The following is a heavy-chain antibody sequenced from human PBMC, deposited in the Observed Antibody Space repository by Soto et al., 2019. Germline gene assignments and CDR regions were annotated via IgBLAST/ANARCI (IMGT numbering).Heavy chain of an antibody. CDR3: ARERGDSHWIDP. D-gene: IGHD2-21*01. J-gene: IGHJ5*02. Sequence: ETLSLTCSVSGGSVSSESYYWSWIRQTQGKGLEWIGNVENSGSTKYNPSLKSRVTISVDTSKNQFSLKLSSVTGADAAVYYCARERGDSHWIDPWGQGTLVTVSS. CDR1: GGSVSSESYY. CDR2: VENSGST. V-gene: IGHV4-61*01.